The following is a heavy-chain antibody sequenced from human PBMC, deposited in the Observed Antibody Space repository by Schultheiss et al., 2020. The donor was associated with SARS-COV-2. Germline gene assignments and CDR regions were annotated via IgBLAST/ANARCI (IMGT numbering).Heavy chain of an antibody. J-gene: IGHJ3*02. CDR3: ALLILTDAFDI. Sequence: ASVKVSCKASGYTFTSYGISWVRQAPGQGLEWMGWINPNSGGTNYAQKFQGRVTMTRDTSISTAYMELSRLRSDDTAVYYCALLILTDAFDIWGQGTMVTVSS. V-gene: IGHV1-2*02. CDR1: GYTFTSYG. D-gene: IGHD2-8*01. CDR2: INPNSGGT.